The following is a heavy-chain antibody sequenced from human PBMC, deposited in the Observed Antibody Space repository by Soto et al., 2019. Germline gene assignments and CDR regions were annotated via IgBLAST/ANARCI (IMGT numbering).Heavy chain of an antibody. Sequence: PVGSLRLSCAASGFTFSSYEMNWVRQAPGKGLEWVSYISSSGSTIYYADSVKGRFTISRDNAKNSLYLQMNSLRAEDTAVYYCARGLAHHYDFWSAMLGPGHTQTNWFDPWGQGTLVTVSS. V-gene: IGHV3-48*03. CDR3: ARGLAHHYDFWSAMLGPGHTQTNWFDP. CDR2: ISSSGSTI. CDR1: GFTFSSYE. J-gene: IGHJ5*02. D-gene: IGHD3-3*01.